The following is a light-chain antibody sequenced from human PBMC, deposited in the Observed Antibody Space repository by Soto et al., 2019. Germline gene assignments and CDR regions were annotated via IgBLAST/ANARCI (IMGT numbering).Light chain of an antibody. J-gene: IGKJ1*01. CDR1: QSVSSS. CDR3: QQYNTWPRP. CDR2: GAS. V-gene: IGKV3-15*01. Sequence: EIVMTQSPATLSVSPGERATLSCRASQSVSSSSAWYQQKPGQAPRLLIYGASTRATGIPARFSGSGSGTEFPLPISSLQSEDFAVYYCQQYNTWPRPFGQGP.